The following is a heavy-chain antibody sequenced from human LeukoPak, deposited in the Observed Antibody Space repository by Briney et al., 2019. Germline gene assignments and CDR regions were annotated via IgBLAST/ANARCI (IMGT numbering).Heavy chain of an antibody. CDR2: IYPRDGST. J-gene: IGHJ4*02. CDR3: ARDQEGFDY. CDR1: GYTFTSNY. V-gene: IGHV1-46*01. Sequence: GASVNVSCKASGYTFTSNYIHWVRQAPGQGLEWMGMIYPRDGSTSYAQKFQGRVTVTRDTSTSTVHMELSGLRSEDTAVYYCARDQEGFDYWGQVTLVTVSS.